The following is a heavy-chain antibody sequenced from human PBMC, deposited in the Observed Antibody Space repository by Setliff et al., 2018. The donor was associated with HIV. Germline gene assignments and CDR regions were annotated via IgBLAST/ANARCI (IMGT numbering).Heavy chain of an antibody. V-gene: IGHV4-4*07. CDR2: IYTTGGT. J-gene: IGHJ4*02. CDR1: GVSIPTNY. Sequence: SETLSLTCNISGVSIPTNYWNWIRQPAGKGLEWIGRIYTTGGTNYNPALKSRVTMSIDTSKNQISLKLNSVTAADTATYYCARSNPVITAGLLAYWGPGTLVTVSS. D-gene: IGHD6-13*01. CDR3: ARSNPVITAGLLAY.